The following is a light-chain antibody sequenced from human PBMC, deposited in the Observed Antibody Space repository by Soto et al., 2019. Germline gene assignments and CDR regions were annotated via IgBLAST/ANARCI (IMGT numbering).Light chain of an antibody. CDR2: GAS. Sequence: DIQMTQSPSSLSASVGDRVTITCRASQSISSYLNWYQQKPGQAPRLLIYGASSRATGIPDRFSGSGSGTDFTLTISRLEPEDFAVYYCQQKDAFGQGTKVEIK. CDR3: QQKDA. V-gene: IGKV1-39*01. J-gene: IGKJ1*01. CDR1: QSISSY.